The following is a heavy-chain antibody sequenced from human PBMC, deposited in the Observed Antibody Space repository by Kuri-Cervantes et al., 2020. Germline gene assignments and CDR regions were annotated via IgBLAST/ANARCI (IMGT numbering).Heavy chain of an antibody. CDR3: ARDAGYHYDRFDY. D-gene: IGHD3-16*01. Sequence: GESLKISCAASGFTFSSYSLDWGREARGKGLEWVSYISIGGSTTRYADSVKGRFTITRDNAKNSLYLQMDSMGDEDTAAYYCARDAGYHYDRFDYWGQGTLVTVSS. CDR1: GFTFSSYS. CDR2: ISIGGSTT. V-gene: IGHV3-48*02. J-gene: IGHJ4*02.